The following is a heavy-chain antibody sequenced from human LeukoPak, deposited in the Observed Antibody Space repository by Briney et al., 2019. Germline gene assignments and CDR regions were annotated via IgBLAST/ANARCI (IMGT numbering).Heavy chain of an antibody. J-gene: IGHJ6*03. D-gene: IGHD3-10*01. Sequence: ASVKVSCKASGYTFTSYYMHWVRQAPGQGLEWMGIINPSGGSTSYAQKFQGRVTMTRDTSTSTVYMELSSLRSEDTVVYYCASNAFRNYYGSGSYYGMNYYYYMDVWGKGTTVTVSS. CDR2: INPSGGST. CDR3: ASNAFRNYYGSGSYYGMNYYYYMDV. V-gene: IGHV1-46*01. CDR1: GYTFTSYY.